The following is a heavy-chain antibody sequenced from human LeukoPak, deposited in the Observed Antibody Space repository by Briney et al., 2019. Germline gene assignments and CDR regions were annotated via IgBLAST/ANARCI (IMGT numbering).Heavy chain of an antibody. D-gene: IGHD6-13*01. J-gene: IGHJ5*02. CDR3: ARMWSTSSTGLNWFDP. Sequence: ASVRVSCKASGYTFTGYYIYWVRQAPGQGLEWMGWINPNIGDTNYAQKFEGRVTMTRDTSISTAYLDLSRLTSDDTAVYYCARMWSTSSTGLNWFDPWGQGALVTVSS. CDR2: INPNIGDT. V-gene: IGHV1-2*02. CDR1: GYTFTGYY.